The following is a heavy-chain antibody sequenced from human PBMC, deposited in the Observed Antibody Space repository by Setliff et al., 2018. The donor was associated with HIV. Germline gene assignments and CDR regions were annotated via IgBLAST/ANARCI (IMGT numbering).Heavy chain of an antibody. CDR2: INPHGGST. CDR1: GYTFSSYS. CDR3: ARLRPTAFFDY. J-gene: IGHJ4*02. Sequence: ASVKVSCKASGYTFSSYSLHWVRQAPGQGLEWMGVINPHGGSTNYAQKFLGRVTMTRDTSTSTVYMELSSLRSDDTAVYYCARLRPTAFFDYWGQGTLVTVSS. V-gene: IGHV1-46*01. D-gene: IGHD3-3*01.